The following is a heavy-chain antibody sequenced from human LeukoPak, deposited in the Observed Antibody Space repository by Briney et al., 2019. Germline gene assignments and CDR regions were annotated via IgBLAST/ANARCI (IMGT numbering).Heavy chain of an antibody. CDR1: GFTFSSYG. CDR2: IRYDGSNK. D-gene: IGHD3-22*01. Sequence: GGSLRLSCAASGFTFSSYGMHWVRQAPGKGLEWVAFIRYDGSNKYYADSVKGRFTISRDNSKNTLYLQMNSLRAEDTAVYYCAKDGYDSSGYFFDYWDQGTLVTVSS. J-gene: IGHJ4*02. CDR3: AKDGYDSSGYFFDY. V-gene: IGHV3-30*02.